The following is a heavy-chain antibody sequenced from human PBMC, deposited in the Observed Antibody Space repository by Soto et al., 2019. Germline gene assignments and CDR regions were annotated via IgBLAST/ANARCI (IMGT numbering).Heavy chain of an antibody. V-gene: IGHV3-23*01. CDR2: ISGAGDKT. D-gene: IGHD3-3*01. Sequence: GGSLRLSCAASGFTVSRYAMYWVRQARGKGLEWVSAISGAGDKTFYAEPVRGRFTISRDNSENTLFLQMNSLRAEDTAIYYCVKATSAAPFGYYGMDVWGQGTTVTVSS. J-gene: IGHJ6*02. CDR1: GFTVSRYA. CDR3: VKATSAAPFGYYGMDV.